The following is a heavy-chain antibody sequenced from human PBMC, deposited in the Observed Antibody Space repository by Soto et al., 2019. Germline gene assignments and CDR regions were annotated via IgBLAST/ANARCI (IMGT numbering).Heavy chain of an antibody. CDR3: AKDELPQYYFDY. CDR1: GFTFSSYA. CDR2: ISGSGGST. D-gene: IGHD2-15*01. V-gene: IGHV3-23*01. J-gene: IGHJ4*02. Sequence: EVQLLESGGGLVQPGGSLRLSCAASGFTFSSYAMSWVRQAPGKGLEWVSAISGSGGSTYYADSVKGRFTISRDNSKNTLYLQMNSLRAEDTDVYYCAKDELPQYYFDYWGQGTLVTVSS.